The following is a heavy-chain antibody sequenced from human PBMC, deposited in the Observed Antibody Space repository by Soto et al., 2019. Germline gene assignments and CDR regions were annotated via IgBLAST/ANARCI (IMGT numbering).Heavy chain of an antibody. CDR3: ARDPPLLGYCSGGSCSGVWFDP. CDR1: GFTFSSYS. D-gene: IGHD2-15*01. V-gene: IGHV3-48*02. Sequence: QAGGSLRLSCAASGFTFSSYSMNWVRQAPGKGLEWVSYISSSSSTIYYADSVKGRFTISRDNAKNSLYLQMNSLRDEDTAVYYCARDPPLLGYCSGGSCSGVWFDPWGQGTLVTVSS. J-gene: IGHJ5*02. CDR2: ISSSSSTI.